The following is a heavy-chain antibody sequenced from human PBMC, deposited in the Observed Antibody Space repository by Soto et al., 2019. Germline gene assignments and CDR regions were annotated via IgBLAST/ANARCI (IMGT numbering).Heavy chain of an antibody. CDR3: ARDRVLRYFDETPYGMDV. Sequence: PGGSLRLSCAASGFTFSSYGMHWVRQAPGKGLEWVAVIWYDGSNKYYADSVKGRFTISRDNSKNTLYLQMNSLRAEDTAVYYCARDRVLRYFDETPYGMDVWGQGTTVTVSS. J-gene: IGHJ6*02. CDR1: GFTFSSYG. V-gene: IGHV3-33*01. CDR2: IWYDGSNK. D-gene: IGHD3-9*01.